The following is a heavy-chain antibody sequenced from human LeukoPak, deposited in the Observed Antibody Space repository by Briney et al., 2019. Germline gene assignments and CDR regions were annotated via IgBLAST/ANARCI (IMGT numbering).Heavy chain of an antibody. CDR3: AKELAGYYGMDV. D-gene: IGHD6-13*01. J-gene: IGHJ6*02. V-gene: IGHV3-23*01. Sequence: PGGSLRLSCAGSGFTFSDSAMSWVRQAPGRGLEWVSGICGSGEKTYYADSVKGRFTISRDNSRNTLYLQMNSLRAEDTAVYYCAKELAGYYGMDVWGQGTTVTVSS. CDR2: ICGSGEKT. CDR1: GFTFSDSA.